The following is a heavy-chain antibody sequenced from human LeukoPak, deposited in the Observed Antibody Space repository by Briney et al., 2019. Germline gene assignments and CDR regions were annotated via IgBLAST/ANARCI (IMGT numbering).Heavy chain of an antibody. CDR2: IYHSGST. CDR3: ARDSGSGSYYPY. J-gene: IGHJ4*02. V-gene: IGHV4-30-2*01. Sequence: SQTLSLTCTVSGGSISSGGYSWSWIRQPPRKGLECIGYIYHSGSTYYNPSLKSRVTISVDRSKNQFSLKLTSVTAADTAVYYCARDSGSGSYYPYWGQGTLVTVSS. D-gene: IGHD1-26*01. CDR1: GGSISSGGYS.